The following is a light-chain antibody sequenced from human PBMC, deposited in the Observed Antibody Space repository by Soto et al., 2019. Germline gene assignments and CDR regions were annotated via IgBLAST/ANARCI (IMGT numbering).Light chain of an antibody. V-gene: IGLV1-40*01. CDR1: SSNIGAGYD. CDR3: QSYDTSLTDSVV. J-gene: IGLJ2*01. Sequence: QSVLTQPPSVSGAPGQKVTISCTGSSSNIGAGYDVNWYQQFPGTAPKLLIYGDSNRPSGVPDRFSGSKSGTSASLAITGLQAEDEADYYCQSYDTSLTDSVVFGGGTKLTVL. CDR2: GDS.